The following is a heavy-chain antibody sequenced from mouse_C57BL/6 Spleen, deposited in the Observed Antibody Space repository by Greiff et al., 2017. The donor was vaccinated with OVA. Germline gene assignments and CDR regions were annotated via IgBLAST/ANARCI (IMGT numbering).Heavy chain of an antibody. D-gene: IGHD1-1*01. J-gene: IGHJ3*01. V-gene: IGHV1-18*01. CDR2: IIPNNGGT. CDR3: ARGYYYGSSYVRFAY. Sequence: VQLKESGPELVKPGASVKIPCKASGYTFTDYNMDWVKQSHGKSLEWIGDIIPNNGGTIYNQKFKGKATLTVDKSSSTAYMELRSLTSEDTAVYYCARGYYYGSSYVRFAYWGQGTLVTVSA. CDR1: GYTFTDYN.